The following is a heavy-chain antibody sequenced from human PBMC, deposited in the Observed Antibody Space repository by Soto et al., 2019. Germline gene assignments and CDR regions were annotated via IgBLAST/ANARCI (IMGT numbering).Heavy chain of an antibody. CDR3: ARGWETVGTTTPFAY. J-gene: IGHJ4*02. V-gene: IGHV1-69*13. D-gene: IGHD1-26*01. Sequence: VKVSCKASGGTFSTYAITWVRQAPGQGLEWMGGIIPMFGTANYAQKFRGRVTVTADESTSTAHMELSSLRSEDTAVYYCARGWETVGTTTPFAYWGQGPLVTVSS. CDR2: IIPMFGTA. CDR1: GGTFSTYA.